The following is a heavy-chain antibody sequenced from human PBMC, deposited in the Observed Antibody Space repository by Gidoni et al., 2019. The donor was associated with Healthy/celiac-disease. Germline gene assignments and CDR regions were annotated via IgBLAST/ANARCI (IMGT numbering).Heavy chain of an antibody. D-gene: IGHD4-4*01. CDR1: GFPFSSYA. CDR3: ANGEVTTYGMDV. Sequence: EVQLLESGGGLVQPGGSLRLSGAASGFPFSSYAMSWVRQAPGRGLGWVSAIRGSGGSTYSADSVKGRFTISRDNSKNTLYLQMNSLRAEDTAVYYCANGEVTTYGMDVWGQGTTVTVSS. V-gene: IGHV3-23*01. J-gene: IGHJ6*02. CDR2: IRGSGGST.